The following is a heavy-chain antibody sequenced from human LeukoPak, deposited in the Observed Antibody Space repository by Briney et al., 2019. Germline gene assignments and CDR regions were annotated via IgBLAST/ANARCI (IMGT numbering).Heavy chain of an antibody. D-gene: IGHD6-13*01. V-gene: IGHV5-51*01. CDR2: IYPGDSDT. CDR1: GYSFTSYW. CDR3: ARYTTAAFDF. J-gene: IGHJ4*02. Sequence: GESLKISCKGSGYSFTSYWIGWVRQMPGKGLEWMGIIYPGDSDTRESPSFQGQFTISADKSISTAYLQWSSRKASDTAIYYCARYTTAAFDFWGQGTLVTVSS.